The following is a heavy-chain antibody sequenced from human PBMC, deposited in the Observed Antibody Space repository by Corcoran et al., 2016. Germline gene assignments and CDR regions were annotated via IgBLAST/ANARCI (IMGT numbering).Heavy chain of an antibody. CDR3: ARSAYYYDNSRDY. CDR1: GFTFSKFW. D-gene: IGHD3-22*01. CDR2: IKEDGSEK. Sequence: EVQLVESGGGLVQPGGSLRLSCVTSGFTFSKFWMAWVRQVRGKGLECVANIKEDGSEKHYVDSVKGRFTISRDNAKNSLDLQMNSLRAEDTAVYYCARSAYYYDNSRDYWGQGTLVTVSS. J-gene: IGHJ4*02. V-gene: IGHV3-7*01.